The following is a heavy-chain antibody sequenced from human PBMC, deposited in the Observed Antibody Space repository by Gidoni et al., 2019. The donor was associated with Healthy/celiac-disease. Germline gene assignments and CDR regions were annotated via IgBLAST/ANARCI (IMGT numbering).Heavy chain of an antibody. Sequence: EVQLLESGGGLVQPGGSLRLSCAASEFTFSSSAMSWCRPAPGKGLEWVSAISGSGGSTYYADSVKGRFTISRDNSKNTLYLQMNSQRAEDTAVYYCAKGGVRKEPRFDYWGQGTLVTVSS. CDR1: EFTFSSSA. CDR2: ISGSGGST. V-gene: IGHV3-23*01. J-gene: IGHJ4*02. D-gene: IGHD1-1*01. CDR3: AKGGVRKEPRFDY.